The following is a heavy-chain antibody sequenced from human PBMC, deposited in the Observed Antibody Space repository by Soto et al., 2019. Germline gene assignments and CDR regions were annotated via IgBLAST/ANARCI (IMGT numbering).Heavy chain of an antibody. D-gene: IGHD3-16*01. CDR3: ARWGTTGGLDV. V-gene: IGHV3-30*19. CDR2: TSYDGSDK. J-gene: IGHJ1*01. CDR1: GFTFRSYV. Sequence: QVHLVESGGGVVQPGTSLRVSCVGSGFTFRSYVIHWVRQAPGKGLEWVALTSYDGSDKYYGDSVRGRFTISRDNSRNPVDLQLHSLKPEAPALSDCARWGTTGGLDVWGQGTLVSVSS.